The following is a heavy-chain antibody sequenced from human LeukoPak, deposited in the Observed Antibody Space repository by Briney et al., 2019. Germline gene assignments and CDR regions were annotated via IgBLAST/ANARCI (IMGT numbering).Heavy chain of an antibody. J-gene: IGHJ2*01. CDR1: GFTFSSYG. CDR3: ARVIAAAGRPNWYFDL. D-gene: IGHD6-13*01. Sequence: PGGSLRLSCVAPGFTFSSYGMHWVRQAPCKGLEWVAVVWYDGSNKYYADSVKVRFTISRDNSKNTLYLQMNSLRAEDTAVYYCARVIAAAGRPNWYFDLWGRGTLVTVSS. CDR2: VWYDGSNK. V-gene: IGHV3-33*01.